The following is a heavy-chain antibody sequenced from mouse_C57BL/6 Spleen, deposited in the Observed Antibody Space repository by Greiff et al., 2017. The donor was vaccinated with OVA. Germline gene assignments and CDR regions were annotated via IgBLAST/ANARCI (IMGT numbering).Heavy chain of an antibody. D-gene: IGHD4-1*01. CDR1: GYTFTSYW. V-gene: IGHV1-64*01. CDR2: IHPNSGST. Sequence: QVQLQQPGAELVKPGASVKLSCKASGYTFTSYWMHWVKQRPGQGLEWIGMIHPNSGSTNYNEKFKSKATLTVDKSSSTAYMQLSSLTSEDSAVYYCARREARLGHDFDYWGQGTTLTVSS. CDR3: ARREARLGHDFDY. J-gene: IGHJ2*01.